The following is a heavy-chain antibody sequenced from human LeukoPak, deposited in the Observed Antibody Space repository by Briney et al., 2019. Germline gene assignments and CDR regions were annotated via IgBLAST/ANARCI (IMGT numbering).Heavy chain of an antibody. J-gene: IGHJ3*02. CDR3: ARSSGYGTLWAFDI. V-gene: IGHV4-34*01. CDR2: INHSGST. D-gene: IGHD3-22*01. Sequence: PSETLSLTCAVYGGSFSGYYWSWIRQPPGKGLEWIGEINHSGSTYYNPSLKSRVTISVDTSKNQFSLKLSSVTAADTAVYYCARSSGYGTLWAFDIWGQGTMVTVSS. CDR1: GGSFSGYY.